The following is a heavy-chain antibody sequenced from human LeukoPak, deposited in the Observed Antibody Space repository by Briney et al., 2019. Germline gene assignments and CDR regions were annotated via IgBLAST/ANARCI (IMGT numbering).Heavy chain of an antibody. D-gene: IGHD3-10*01. J-gene: IGHJ6*02. Sequence: GGSLRLSCAASGFTFSSYWISWVRQAPGKGLEWVANIKQDGSEKYYVDSVKGRFTISRDNAKNSLYLQMNSLRAEDTAVYYYARYRYYYGSGSYYYYGMDVWGQGTTVTVSS. V-gene: IGHV3-7*01. CDR1: GFTFSSYW. CDR3: ARYRYYYGSGSYYYYGMDV. CDR2: IKQDGSEK.